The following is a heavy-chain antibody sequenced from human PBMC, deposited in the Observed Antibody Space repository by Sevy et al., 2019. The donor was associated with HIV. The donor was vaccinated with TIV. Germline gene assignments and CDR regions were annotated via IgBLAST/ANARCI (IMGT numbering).Heavy chain of an antibody. CDR3: VKGTMVAAMDLYEPLDI. D-gene: IGHD5-18*01. CDR2: ITWSSNSI. Sequence: GGSLRLSCAASGFTFDDFGMHWVRQAPGKGLEWVSGITWSSNSIDYVDSVKGRFTISRDNSKNSLYLQMNSLRAEDTALYYGVKGTMVAAMDLYEPLDIWGQGTMVTVSS. J-gene: IGHJ3*02. V-gene: IGHV3-9*01. CDR1: GFTFDDFG.